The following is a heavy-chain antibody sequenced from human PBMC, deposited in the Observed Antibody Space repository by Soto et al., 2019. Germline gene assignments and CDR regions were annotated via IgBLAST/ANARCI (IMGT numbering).Heavy chain of an antibody. CDR2: IYYSGST. D-gene: IGHD3-22*01. CDR3: ARPPTYYYDSSGYLFDY. CDR1: VGSISIYY. V-gene: IGHV4-59*01. J-gene: IGHJ4*02. Sequence: SETLSLTCIFSVGSISIYYWGWIRQPPGKGLDWIGYIYYSGSTNYNPSLKSRVTISVDTSKNQFSLKLSSVTAADTAVYYCARPPTYYYDSSGYLFDYWGQGTMVTVSS.